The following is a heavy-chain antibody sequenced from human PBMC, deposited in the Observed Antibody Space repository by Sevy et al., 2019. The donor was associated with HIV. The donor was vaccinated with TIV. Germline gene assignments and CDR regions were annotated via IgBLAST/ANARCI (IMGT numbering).Heavy chain of an antibody. V-gene: IGHV4-38-2*01. Sequence: AESLSLTCAVSGYSITRGYHWGWIRQPPGKGLQWIGSIDHSGNAYYNPSLRGRVAISVDTSKNRFSLNLRSVTAADTALYFCSRHGIFGVTYSFDYWGQGALVRVSS. CDR2: IDHSGNA. J-gene: IGHJ4*02. CDR1: GYSITRGYH. D-gene: IGHD3-3*01. CDR3: SRHGIFGVTYSFDY.